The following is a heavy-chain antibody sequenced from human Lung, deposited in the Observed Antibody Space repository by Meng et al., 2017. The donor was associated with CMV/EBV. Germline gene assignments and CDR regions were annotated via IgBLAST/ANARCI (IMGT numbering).Heavy chain of an antibody. D-gene: IGHD2-2*01. CDR2: MNPNRGNT. Sequence: ASVKVSCKASGYTFSYYDIIWVRQASGQGLEWVGWMNPNRGNTAYAQKFQGRVTMTRDTSTSIAYMELSSLRSGDTAVYYCARGQVQCSSINCHDYRFSGMEVWG. CDR1: GYTFSYYD. CDR3: ARGQVQCSSINCHDYRFSGMEV. V-gene: IGHV1-8*01. J-gene: IGHJ6*04.